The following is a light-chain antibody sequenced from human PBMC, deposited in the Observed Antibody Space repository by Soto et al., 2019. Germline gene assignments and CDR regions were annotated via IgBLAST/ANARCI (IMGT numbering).Light chain of an antibody. J-gene: IGKJ5*01. V-gene: IGKV1-12*01. Sequence: DIQVTQSPSSVSASVGDRVTMTCRASQGVGGWLAWYQQKPGKVPKLLIYATSSLHSGVPSRFSGSGSGTDFTLTISSLQPEDFATYYCQQANSFPITFGQGTRLEI. CDR1: QGVGGW. CDR3: QQANSFPIT. CDR2: ATS.